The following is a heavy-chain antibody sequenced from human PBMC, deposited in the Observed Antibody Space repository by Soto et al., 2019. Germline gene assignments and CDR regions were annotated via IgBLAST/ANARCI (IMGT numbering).Heavy chain of an antibody. D-gene: IGHD3-22*01. J-gene: IGHJ4*02. V-gene: IGHV3-21*01. CDR1: GFTFSSYS. Sequence: WRSLRLSCAASGFTFSSYSMNWVRQAPGKGLEWVSSISSSSSYIYYADSVKGRFTISRDNAKNSLYLQMNSLRAEDTAVYYCARDVGSIGYYYLVLNYWGKGTLVTV. CDR2: ISSSSSYI. CDR3: ARDVGSIGYYYLVLNY.